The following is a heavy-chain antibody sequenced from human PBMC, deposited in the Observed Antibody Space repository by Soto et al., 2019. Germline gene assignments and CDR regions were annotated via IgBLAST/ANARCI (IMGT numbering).Heavy chain of an antibody. V-gene: IGHV3-33*01. CDR2: IWYDGSHQ. CDR3: AREGYGGGAPFDC. J-gene: IGHJ4*02. CDR1: GFTFRSHG. Sequence: QVKLVESGGGVVQPGRSLRLSCAASGFTFRSHGMHWVRQAPGKGLEWVAVIWYDGSHQYYGGSVKGRFTISRDNSKTTLSLQMNSLRAEDTAIYYCAREGYGGGAPFDCWGQGTRVTVSS. D-gene: IGHD4-17*01.